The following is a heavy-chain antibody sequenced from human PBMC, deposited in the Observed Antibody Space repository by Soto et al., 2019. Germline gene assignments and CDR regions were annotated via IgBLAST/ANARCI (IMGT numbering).Heavy chain of an antibody. J-gene: IGHJ5*02. CDR3: AKTLGPSAIHPFS. CDR1: GFTFSSYA. D-gene: IGHD2-2*02. CDR2: IYSSGGT. Sequence: SLRLSCAASGFTFSSYAMTWVRQAPGKGLEWVSSIYSSGGTYYADSVKGRFTISRDDSKNTLYVQMNILRAEDTAVYYCAKTLGPSAIHPFSWRQGTLVTVSS. V-gene: IGHV3-23*01.